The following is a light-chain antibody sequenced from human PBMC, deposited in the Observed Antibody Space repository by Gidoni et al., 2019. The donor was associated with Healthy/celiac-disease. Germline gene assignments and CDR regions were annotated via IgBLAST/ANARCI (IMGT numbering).Light chain of an antibody. CDR1: SSNIGAGYV. V-gene: IGLV1-40*01. J-gene: IGLJ1*01. CDR3: QSYDSSLSGYV. Sequence: QSVLTQPPSVSGAPGQRVTISCTGSSSNIGAGYVVHWYQQLPGTAPKLLIYGNNNRPSGVPDRSSGSKSGTSASLAITGLQAEDEADYYCQSYDSSLSGYVFGTGTKVTVL. CDR2: GNN.